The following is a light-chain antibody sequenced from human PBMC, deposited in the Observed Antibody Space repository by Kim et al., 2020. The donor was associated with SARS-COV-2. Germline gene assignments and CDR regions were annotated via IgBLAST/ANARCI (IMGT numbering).Light chain of an antibody. CDR3: QQYNSWPRT. Sequence: VSPGQAATLSCKASQYISNNLAWYQQKPGQPPSPLIYRMSTRATGVPARFSGSGSGIDFTLTINSLQSEDFAAYYCQQYNSWPRTFGQGTKVDIK. CDR2: RMS. J-gene: IGKJ1*01. V-gene: IGKV3-15*01. CDR1: QYISNN.